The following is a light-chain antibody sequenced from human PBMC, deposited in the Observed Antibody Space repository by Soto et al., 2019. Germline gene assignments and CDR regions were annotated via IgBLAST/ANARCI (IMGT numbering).Light chain of an antibody. CDR2: GTS. Sequence: EVVLTQAPGTLSLSRGEGATLSCRASERIYSAYLGWYQQKPGQAPRLLIYGTSSRAPGIPDRFSGSGSGTDFTLTISRLEPEDFTVYSCLQYHNLWAFGQGTKVDIK. J-gene: IGKJ1*01. CDR1: ERIYSAY. V-gene: IGKV3-20*01. CDR3: LQYHNLWA.